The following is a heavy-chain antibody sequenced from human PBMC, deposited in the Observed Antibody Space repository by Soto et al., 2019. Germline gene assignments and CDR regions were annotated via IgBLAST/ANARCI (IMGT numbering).Heavy chain of an antibody. V-gene: IGHV4-4*02. D-gene: IGHD6-19*01. Sequence: QVQLQESGPGLVKPSGTLSLTCAVSSGSISSSNWWSWVRQPPGKGLEWIGEIYHSGSTNYNPSLKSRVTISVDKSKNQFSLKLSSVPAADTAVYYCATKTPRYSSGGGWFDPWGQGTLVTVSS. CDR3: ATKTPRYSSGGGWFDP. CDR1: SGSISSSNW. CDR2: IYHSGST. J-gene: IGHJ5*02.